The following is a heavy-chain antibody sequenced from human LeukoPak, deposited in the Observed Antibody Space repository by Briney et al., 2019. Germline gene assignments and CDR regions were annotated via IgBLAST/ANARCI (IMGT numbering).Heavy chain of an antibody. CDR3: AKNPGFGWESYFDF. V-gene: IGHV3-23*01. CDR2: FSTHSVET. Sequence: GGPRRRSRPGSACTLSHYPISCVRLAPGQGLESVSVFSTHSVETYYAEYLKARLTIPKHNSRNTLYLQMNSLRDDDSAIYYFAKNPGFGWESYFDFWGQGTLVTVSS. CDR1: ACTLSHYP. J-gene: IGHJ4*02. D-gene: IGHD1-26*01.